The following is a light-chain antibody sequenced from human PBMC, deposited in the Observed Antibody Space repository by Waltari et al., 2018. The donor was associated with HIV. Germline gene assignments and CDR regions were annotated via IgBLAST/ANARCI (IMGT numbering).Light chain of an antibody. CDR2: LGS. J-gene: IGKJ2*01. Sequence: DIVMTQSPLSLPVTPGAPASISCRSSQSLLHSTGNNYLDWYLQKPGQSPQLLIYLGSNRASGVPDRFSGSGSGTDFTLKISRVEAEDVGVYYCMQALQAPRTFGQGTKLEIK. CDR3: MQALQAPRT. CDR1: QSLLHSTGNNY. V-gene: IGKV2-28*01.